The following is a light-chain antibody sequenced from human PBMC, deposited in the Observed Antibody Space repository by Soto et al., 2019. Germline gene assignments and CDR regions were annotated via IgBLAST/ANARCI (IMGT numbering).Light chain of an antibody. CDR1: QGISNF. J-gene: IGKJ4*01. CDR3: QKYNSAPPLT. CDR2: AAS. V-gene: IGKV1-27*01. Sequence: DIQMTQSPSSLSASVGDRVTITCRASQGISNFLAWYQQKPGRVPKLLIYAASTLQSGVPSRFSGSGSGTDFTLTISSLQPEDVATYYCQKYNSAPPLTFGGGTKVEIK.